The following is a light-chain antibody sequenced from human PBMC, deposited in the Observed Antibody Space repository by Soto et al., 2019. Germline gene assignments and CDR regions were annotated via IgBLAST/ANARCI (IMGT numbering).Light chain of an antibody. CDR3: QQYNRYWT. CDR1: QDIGNY. Sequence: DIQMTQSPSAMSASVGDRVSFTCRASQDIGNYLVWYQQKPGKAPKLLIYAASSLQSGVPSRFSGSGSETEFTLTISSLFPDDFATYYCQQYNRYWTFGQGTKVDI. J-gene: IGKJ1*01. V-gene: IGKV1-17*03. CDR2: AAS.